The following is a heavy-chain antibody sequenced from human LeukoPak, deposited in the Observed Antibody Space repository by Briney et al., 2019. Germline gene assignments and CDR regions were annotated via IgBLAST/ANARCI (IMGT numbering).Heavy chain of an antibody. D-gene: IGHD3-10*01. V-gene: IGHV3-11*04. CDR1: GFTFSDYY. CDR3: ASRYFYGSGSYPSGY. CDR2: ISSSGSTI. Sequence: PGGSLRLSCAASGFTFSDYYMSWIRQAPGKGLEWVSYISSSGSTIYYADSVKGRFTISRDNAKNSLYLQMNSLRAEDTAVYYCASRYFYGSGSYPSGYWGQGTLVTVSS. J-gene: IGHJ4*02.